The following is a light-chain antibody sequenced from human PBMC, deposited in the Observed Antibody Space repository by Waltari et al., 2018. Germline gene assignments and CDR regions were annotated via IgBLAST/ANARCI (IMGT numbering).Light chain of an antibody. V-gene: IGLV3-21*04. CDR2: YDS. CDR1: NIGSKS. J-gene: IGLJ2*01. Sequence: SYVVTQSPSVSVAPGEPARITGGGDNIGSKSVHWYQQRPGQAPVLVISYDSDRPSGIPERFSGSNSGNTATLTISWVEAEDEADYYCLVWHSTIDHQGVFGGGTKLTVL. CDR3: LVWHSTIDHQGV.